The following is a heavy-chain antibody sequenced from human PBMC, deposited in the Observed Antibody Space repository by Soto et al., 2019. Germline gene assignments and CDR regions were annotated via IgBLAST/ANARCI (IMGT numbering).Heavy chain of an antibody. CDR1: GGSFSGYY. CDR3: ARVGRVVSQVTTALFNYYMDV. CDR2: INHSGST. V-gene: IGHV4-34*01. J-gene: IGHJ6*03. Sequence: SETLSLTCAVYGGSFSGYYWSWIRQPPGKGLEWIGEINHSGSTNYNPSLKSRVTISVDTSKNQFSLKLSSVTAADTAVYHCARVGRVVSQVTTALFNYYMDVWGKGTTVTVSS. D-gene: IGHD4-17*01.